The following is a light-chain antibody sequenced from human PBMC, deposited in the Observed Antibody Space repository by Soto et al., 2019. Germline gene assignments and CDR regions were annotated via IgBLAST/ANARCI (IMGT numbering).Light chain of an antibody. Sequence: QSVLTQPPSVSGAPGQRVTSSCTGSSSNIGAGYDVHWYQQLPGTAPKLLIYGNSNRPSGVPDRFSGSKSGTSASLAITGLQAEDEADYYYQSYDSSVSKVVFGGGTKVTVL. J-gene: IGLJ2*01. CDR3: QSYDSSVSKVV. V-gene: IGLV1-40*01. CDR2: GNS. CDR1: SSNIGAGYD.